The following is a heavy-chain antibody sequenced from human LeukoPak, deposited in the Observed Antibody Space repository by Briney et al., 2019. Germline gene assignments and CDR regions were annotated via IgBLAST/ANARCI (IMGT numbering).Heavy chain of an antibody. CDR1: GFTFSSYS. D-gene: IGHD3-22*01. CDR2: ISSSSSYI. Sequence: PGGSLKLSCAASGFTFSSYSMNWVRQAPGKGLEWVSSISSSSSYIYYADSVKGRFTISRDNAKNSLYLQMNSLRAEDTAVYYCARDARPNYYDSSGYLDVWGQGTTVTVSS. J-gene: IGHJ6*02. CDR3: ARDARPNYYDSSGYLDV. V-gene: IGHV3-21*01.